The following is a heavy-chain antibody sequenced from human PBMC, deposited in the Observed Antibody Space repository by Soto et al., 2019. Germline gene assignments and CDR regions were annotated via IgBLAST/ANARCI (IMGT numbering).Heavy chain of an antibody. D-gene: IGHD2-2*01. CDR3: AREMEYCSSTSCYEYYYYYMDV. CDR2: ISSSSSTI. CDR1: GFTFSSYS. V-gene: IGHV3-48*01. Sequence: PGGSLRLSCAASGFTFSSYSMNWVRQAPGKGLEWVSYISSSSSTIYYADSVKGRFTISRDNAKNSLYLQMNSLRAEDTAVYYCAREMEYCSSTSCYEYYYYYMDVWGKGTTVTVSS. J-gene: IGHJ6*03.